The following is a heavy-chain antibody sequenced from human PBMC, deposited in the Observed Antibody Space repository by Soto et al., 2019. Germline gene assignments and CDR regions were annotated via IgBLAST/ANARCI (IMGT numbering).Heavy chain of an antibody. J-gene: IGHJ6*02. CDR3: ARDPHYVSSGYPLDV. CDR1: GFTFSSYA. V-gene: IGHV3-30-3*01. D-gene: IGHD3-22*01. CDR2: ISYDGSNK. Sequence: QVQLVESGGGVVQPGRSLRLSCAASGFTFSSYAMHWVRQAPGKGLEWVAVISYDGSNKYYADSVKGRFTISRDNSKNTLYLQMNSLRAEDTAVYYCARDPHYVSSGYPLDVWGQGTTVTVSS.